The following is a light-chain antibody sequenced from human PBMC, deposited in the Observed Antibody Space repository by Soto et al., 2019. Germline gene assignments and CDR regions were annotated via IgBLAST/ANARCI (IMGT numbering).Light chain of an antibody. J-gene: IGKJ5*01. V-gene: IGKV1-33*01. CDR3: QQYDNLPPIT. CDR1: QDISNY. Sequence: DIQMTQSPSSLSASVGDRVTITCQASQDISNYLNWYQQKPGKAPKLLIYGASNLETGVPSRFSGSGSGTDFTFTISSLQPEDIATYYCQQYDNLPPITSGQGTRPEIK. CDR2: GAS.